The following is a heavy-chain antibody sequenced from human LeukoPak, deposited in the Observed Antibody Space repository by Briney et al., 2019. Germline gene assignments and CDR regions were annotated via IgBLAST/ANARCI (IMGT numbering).Heavy chain of an antibody. Sequence: ASVKVSCKASGYTFTGYYMHWVRQAPGQGLEWMGWINSNSGGTNYAQKFQGRVTMTRDTSTSTVYMELSSLRSEDTAVYYCARDQGYSYGYGSYWYFDLWGRGTLVTVSS. D-gene: IGHD5-18*01. CDR1: GYTFTGYY. CDR3: ARDQGYSYGYGSYWYFDL. J-gene: IGHJ2*01. V-gene: IGHV1-2*02. CDR2: INSNSGGT.